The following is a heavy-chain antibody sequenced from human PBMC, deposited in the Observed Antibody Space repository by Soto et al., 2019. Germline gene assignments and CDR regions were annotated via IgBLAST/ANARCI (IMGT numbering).Heavy chain of an antibody. Sequence: GASVKVSCKASGYTFTSYGISWVRQAPGQGLEWMGWISAYNGNTNYAQKLQGRVTMTTDTSTSTAYMELRSLRSDDTAVYYCARDSRRGYSSGWYSGPTGPNWFDLWGQGTLVTVFS. V-gene: IGHV1-18*01. CDR1: GYTFTSYG. J-gene: IGHJ5*02. CDR2: ISAYNGNT. CDR3: ARDSRRGYSSGWYSGPTGPNWFDL. D-gene: IGHD6-19*01.